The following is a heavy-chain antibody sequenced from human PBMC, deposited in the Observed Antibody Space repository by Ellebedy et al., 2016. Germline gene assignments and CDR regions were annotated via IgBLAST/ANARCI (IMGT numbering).Heavy chain of an antibody. CDR1: GGSISSYY. J-gene: IGHJ3*02. CDR3: AGPGATRLDAFDI. V-gene: IGHV4-59*13. Sequence: SETLSLTXTVSGGSISSYYWSWIRQPPGKGLEYIGYIHYSRDTHYNLSLKSRVTISVDTSKNQFSLQLESVTAADTAVYYCAGPGATRLDAFDIWGQGTMVSVSS. CDR2: IHYSRDT. D-gene: IGHD1-26*01.